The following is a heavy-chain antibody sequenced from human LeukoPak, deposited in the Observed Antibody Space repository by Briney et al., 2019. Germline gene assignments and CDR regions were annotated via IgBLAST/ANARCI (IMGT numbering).Heavy chain of an antibody. CDR1: GYTFTSYG. D-gene: IGHD3-22*01. V-gene: IGHV1-18*01. Sequence: ASVKVSCKASGYTFTSYGISWVRQAPGQGLEWMGWISAYNGNTNYAQKLQGRVTMITDTSTSTAYMELRSLRSDDTAVYYCARAALGYYDSSGYFFDYWGQGTLVTVSS. CDR3: ARAALGYYDSSGYFFDY. CDR2: ISAYNGNT. J-gene: IGHJ4*02.